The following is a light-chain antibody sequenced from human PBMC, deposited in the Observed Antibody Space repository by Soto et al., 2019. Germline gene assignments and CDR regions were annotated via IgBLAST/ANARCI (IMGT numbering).Light chain of an antibody. Sequence: QSVLTQPPSASGTPGQRVTSSCSGSSSNIGSNAVNWYQQLPGTAPKLLIYSTNQRPSGVPDRFSGSKSGTSASLAISGLQSEDEADYYCAAWDDSLNGLFGGGTKLTVL. V-gene: IGLV1-44*01. CDR1: SSNIGSNA. J-gene: IGLJ2*01. CDR2: STN. CDR3: AAWDDSLNGL.